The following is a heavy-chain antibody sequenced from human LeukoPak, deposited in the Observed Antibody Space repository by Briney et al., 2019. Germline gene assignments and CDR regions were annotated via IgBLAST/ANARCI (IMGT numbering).Heavy chain of an antibody. CDR1: GYTFTGYY. Sequence: ASVKVSCKASGYTFTGYYTHWVRQAPGQGLEWMGWINPNSGGTNYAQKFQGRVTMTRDTSISTAYMELSRLRSDDTAVYYCARGSPYYYGSGKNYYYMDVWGKGTTVTISS. CDR2: INPNSGGT. V-gene: IGHV1-2*02. J-gene: IGHJ6*03. CDR3: ARGSPYYYGSGKNYYYMDV. D-gene: IGHD3-10*01.